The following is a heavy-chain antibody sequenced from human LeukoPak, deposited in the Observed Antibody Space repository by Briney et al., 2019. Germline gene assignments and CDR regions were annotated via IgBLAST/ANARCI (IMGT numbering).Heavy chain of an antibody. CDR1: GFTFSSYA. V-gene: IGHV3-23*01. CDR3: AKVLAGSYYYMDV. CDR2: ISGSGGST. Sequence: GGSLRLSCAASGFTFSSYAMSWVRQAPGKELEWVSAISGSGGSTYYADSVKGRFTISRDNPKNTLYLQMNSLRAEDTAVYYCAKVLAGSYYYMDVWGKGTTVTVSS. J-gene: IGHJ6*03. D-gene: IGHD2-15*01.